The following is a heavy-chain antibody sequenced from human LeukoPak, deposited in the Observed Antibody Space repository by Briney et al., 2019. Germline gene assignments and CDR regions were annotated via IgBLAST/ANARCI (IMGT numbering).Heavy chain of an antibody. V-gene: IGHV4-59*01. Sequence: SETLSLTCTVSDGSISGYYWTWIRQPPGKGLEWLGYISYTGSTNYSPSLKSRVTISVDTSKNQFSLKLNSVAAADTAVYYCAREVAGTHFDYWGQGTLVTVSS. CDR2: ISYTGST. J-gene: IGHJ4*02. CDR1: DGSISGYY. CDR3: AREVAGTHFDY. D-gene: IGHD6-19*01.